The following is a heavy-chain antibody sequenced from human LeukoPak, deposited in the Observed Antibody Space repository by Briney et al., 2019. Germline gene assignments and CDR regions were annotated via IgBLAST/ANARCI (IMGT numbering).Heavy chain of an antibody. V-gene: IGHV1-2*02. Sequence: GASVKVSCKASGYTFTDYYMHWVRQAPGQGLEWMGWINPNSGGTSYAQKFQGRVTMTRDTSITTAYMELSRRRPDDTAVYYCARAATVTNHWGQGTLVTVSS. D-gene: IGHD4-11*01. CDR3: ARAATVTNH. CDR1: GYTFTDYY. J-gene: IGHJ5*02. CDR2: INPNSGGT.